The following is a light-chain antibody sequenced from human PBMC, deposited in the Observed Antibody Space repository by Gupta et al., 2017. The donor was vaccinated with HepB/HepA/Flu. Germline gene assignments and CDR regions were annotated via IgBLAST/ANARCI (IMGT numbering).Light chain of an antibody. V-gene: IGKV3-15*01. CDR1: QSVISN. CDR2: GAS. CDR3: QQDNNWPLT. Sequence: IVLTHSPATLSVSPGERATLSCRASQSVISNLAWYQQNPGQAPRPLIYGASTRATGMPARFSGSGSGTELTLSISSPQSEEFAVYYCQQDNNWPLTFGGGTKVEIK. J-gene: IGKJ4*01.